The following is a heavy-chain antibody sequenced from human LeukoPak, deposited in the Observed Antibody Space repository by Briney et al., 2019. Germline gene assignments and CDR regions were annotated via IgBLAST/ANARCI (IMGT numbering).Heavy chain of an antibody. V-gene: IGHV1-8*01. CDR2: MNPNSGNT. CDR1: GYTFTSYD. J-gene: IGHJ6*03. CDR3: ARGRRGTTLNGRYYYYYMDV. Sequence: ASVKVSCKASGYTFTSYDINWVRQATGQGLEWMGWMNPNSGNTGYAQKFQGRVTMTRNTSISTAYMELSSLRSEDTAVYYCARGRRGTTLNGRYYYYYMDVWGKGTTVTVSS. D-gene: IGHD2/OR15-2a*01.